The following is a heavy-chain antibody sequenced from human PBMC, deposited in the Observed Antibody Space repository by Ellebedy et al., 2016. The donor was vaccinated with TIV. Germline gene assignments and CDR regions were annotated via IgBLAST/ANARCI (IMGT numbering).Heavy chain of an antibody. V-gene: IGHV3-72*01. J-gene: IGHJ2*01. CDR2: IRGKTYGGTT. Sequence: PGGSLRLSCAASGFTFSDHHMDWVRQAPGKGLEWVGFIRGKTYGGTTAYAGSVKGRFSISRDDSKNSVYLHMNSLKTEDTAVYYCARGNWYFDLWGRGTLVTVSA. CDR3: ARGNWYFDL. CDR1: GFTFSDHH.